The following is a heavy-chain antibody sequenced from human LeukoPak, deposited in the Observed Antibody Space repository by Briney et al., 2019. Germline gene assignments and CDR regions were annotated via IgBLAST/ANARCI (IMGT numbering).Heavy chain of an antibody. CDR2: IYYSGST. D-gene: IGHD3-22*01. J-gene: IGHJ4*02. V-gene: IGHV4-59*12. CDR1: GGSISSYY. Sequence: SETLSLTCTVSGGSISSYYWSWIRQPPGKGLEWIGYIYYSGSTNYNPSLKSRVTISVDTSKNQFSLKLSSVTAADTAVYYCARDYGNYDSNGYFFDYWGQGTLVTVSS. CDR3: ARDYGNYDSNGYFFDY.